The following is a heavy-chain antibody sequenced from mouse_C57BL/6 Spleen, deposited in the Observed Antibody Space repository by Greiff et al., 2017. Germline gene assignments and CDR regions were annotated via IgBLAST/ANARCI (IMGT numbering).Heavy chain of an antibody. CDR3: ARGGYYGYFDV. CDR1: GFTFISYA. Sequence: VQLKESGGGLVKPGGSLKLSCAASGFTFISYAMSWVRQTPEKRLEWVATISDGGSYTYYPDNVKGRFTISRDNAKNNLYLQMSHLKSEDTAMYYCARGGYYGYFDVWGTGTTVTVSS. J-gene: IGHJ1*03. V-gene: IGHV5-4*01. CDR2: ISDGGSYT.